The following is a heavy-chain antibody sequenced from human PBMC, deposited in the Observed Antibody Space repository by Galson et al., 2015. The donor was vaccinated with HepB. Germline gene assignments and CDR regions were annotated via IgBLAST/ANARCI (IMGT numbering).Heavy chain of an antibody. Sequence: SLRLSCAASGFTFDDYAMHWVRQAPGKGLEWVSGISWNSGSIGYADSVKGRFTISRDNAKNSLYLQMNSLRAEDTALYYCAKDSLEGGSYIGMGYFDYWGQGTLVTVSS. V-gene: IGHV3-9*01. CDR1: GFTFDDYA. D-gene: IGHD1-26*01. CDR2: ISWNSGSI. CDR3: AKDSLEGGSYIGMGYFDY. J-gene: IGHJ4*02.